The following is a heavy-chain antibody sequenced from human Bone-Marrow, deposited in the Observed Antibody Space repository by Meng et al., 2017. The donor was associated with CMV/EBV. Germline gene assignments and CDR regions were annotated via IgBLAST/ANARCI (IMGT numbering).Heavy chain of an antibody. Sequence: GGSLRLSCAASGFTFSSYSMNWVRQAPGKGLEWVPSISSSGSDIYYADSVKGRFTISRDNAKNSLYLQMNSLRAEDTAVYYCARDKVAAAGYYFDYWGQGTLVTVSS. D-gene: IGHD6-13*01. CDR1: GFTFSSYS. CDR2: ISSSGSDI. J-gene: IGHJ4*02. V-gene: IGHV3-21*01. CDR3: ARDKVAAAGYYFDY.